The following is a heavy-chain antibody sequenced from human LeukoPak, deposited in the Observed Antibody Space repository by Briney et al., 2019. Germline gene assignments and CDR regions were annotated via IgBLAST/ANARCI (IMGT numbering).Heavy chain of an antibody. CDR3: ARGTMFPYYFDY. J-gene: IGHJ4*02. Sequence: GGSLRLSCAASGFKFSSYSMKWVRQAPGKGLEWVSFISSSSYIYYADSVKGRFTISRDNAKNSLYLQMNSLRAEDTAVYYCARGTMFPYYFDYWGQGTLVTVSS. V-gene: IGHV3-21*01. CDR2: ISSSSYI. D-gene: IGHD3-10*02. CDR1: GFKFSSYS.